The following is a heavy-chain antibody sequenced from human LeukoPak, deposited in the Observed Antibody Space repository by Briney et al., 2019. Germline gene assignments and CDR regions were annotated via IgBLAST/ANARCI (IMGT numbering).Heavy chain of an antibody. J-gene: IGHJ4*02. CDR1: GFTFSSYW. CDR3: ARVSAYFDY. CDR2: IKQDGSEK. D-gene: IGHD2-2*01. Sequence: GGSLRLSCAASGFTFSSYWMSWVRQAPGKGLEWVGNIKQDGSEKYYVDSVRGRFTTSRDNAKNSLYLQMNSLRAEDTAVYYCARVSAYFDYWGQGTLVTVSS. V-gene: IGHV3-7*04.